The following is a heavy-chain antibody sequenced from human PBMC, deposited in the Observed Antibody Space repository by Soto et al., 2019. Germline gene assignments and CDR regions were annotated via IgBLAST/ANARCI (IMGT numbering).Heavy chain of an antibody. Sequence: QVQLVESGGGVVQPGRSLRLSCAASGFTFSSYGMHWVRQAPGKGLEWVAVISYDGDNKYYADSVKGRFTISRDNSKNTLYLQMNSLRAEDTAVYYCAKSGDSSAYYYALVDYWGQGTLVTVSS. CDR1: GFTFSSYG. CDR2: ISYDGDNK. J-gene: IGHJ4*02. D-gene: IGHD3-22*01. V-gene: IGHV3-30*18. CDR3: AKSGDSSAYYYALVDY.